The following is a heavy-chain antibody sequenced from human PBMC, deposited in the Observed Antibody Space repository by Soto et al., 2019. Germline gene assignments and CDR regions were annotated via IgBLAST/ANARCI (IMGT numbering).Heavy chain of an antibody. V-gene: IGHV1-18*01. D-gene: IGHD1-1*01. J-gene: IGHJ4*02. CDR2: ISAHNGNT. Sequence: QVHLVQSGAEVKKPGASVKVSCKASGYTFTSYGITWVRQAPGQGLEWMGWISAHNGNTDYAQKLQGRVIVTRDTAASTAYMELRSLRSDDTAVYYCARGRYGDYWGQGALVTVSS. CDR1: GYTFTSYG. CDR3: ARGRYGDY.